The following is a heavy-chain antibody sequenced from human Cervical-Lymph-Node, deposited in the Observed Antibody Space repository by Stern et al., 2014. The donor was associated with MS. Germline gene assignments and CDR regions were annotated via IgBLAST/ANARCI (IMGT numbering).Heavy chain of an antibody. J-gene: IGHJ4*02. CDR2: VFFNGIT. CDR3: ARAKDYNILTSFDY. CDR1: GGSINSGGYY. Sequence: QVQLQESGPGLVKPSETLSLTCTVSGGSINSGGYYWSWIRQHPGRGLEFIGLVFFNGITYYNPSLSSRISMSVDTSQNQISLRLNSVTAADTAVYFCARAKDYNILTSFDYWGRGTLVTVSS. V-gene: IGHV4-31*03. D-gene: IGHD3-9*01.